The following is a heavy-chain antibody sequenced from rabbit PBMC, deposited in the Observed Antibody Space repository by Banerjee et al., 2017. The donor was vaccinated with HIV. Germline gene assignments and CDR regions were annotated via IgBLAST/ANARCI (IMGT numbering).Heavy chain of an antibody. D-gene: IGHD6-1*01. CDR2: IDPVFGST. Sequence: QEQLEESGGDLVKPEGSLTLTCTASGFSLSSRHYMYWVRQAPGKGLEWIGYIDPVFGSTYYASWVNGRFTISSHNAQNTLYLQLNSLTAADTATYFCVRETETYDGYAGYGYYFDLWGQGTLVTVS. V-gene: IGHV1S45*01. CDR3: VRETETYDGYAGYGYYFDL. J-gene: IGHJ4*01. CDR1: GFSLSSRHY.